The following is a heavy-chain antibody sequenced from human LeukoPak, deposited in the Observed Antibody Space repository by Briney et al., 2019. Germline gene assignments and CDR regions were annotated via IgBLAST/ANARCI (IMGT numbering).Heavy chain of an antibody. CDR2: IIPIFGTA. CDR1: GYTFSSYA. D-gene: IGHD4-17*01. V-gene: IGHV1-69*06. J-gene: IGHJ6*03. Sequence: GASVKVSCKASGYTFSSYAISWVRQAPGQGLEWMGGIIPIFGTANYAQKFQGRVTITAGKSTSTAYMELSSLRSEDTAVYYCASSPRGDYKFDYYYMDVWGKGTTVTVSS. CDR3: ASSPRGDYKFDYYYMDV.